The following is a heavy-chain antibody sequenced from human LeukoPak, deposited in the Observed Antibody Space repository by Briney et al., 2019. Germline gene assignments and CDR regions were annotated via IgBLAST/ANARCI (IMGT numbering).Heavy chain of an antibody. CDR2: INAGNGNT. D-gene: IGHD3-22*01. Sequence: ASVKVSCKASGYTFTSYAMHWVRQAPGQRLEWMGWINAGNGNTKYSQEFQGRVTITRDTSASTAYMELSSLRSEDMAVYYCAREYYYDSSGHMDYWGQGTLVTVSS. V-gene: IGHV1-3*03. CDR1: GYTFTSYA. J-gene: IGHJ4*02. CDR3: AREYYYDSSGHMDY.